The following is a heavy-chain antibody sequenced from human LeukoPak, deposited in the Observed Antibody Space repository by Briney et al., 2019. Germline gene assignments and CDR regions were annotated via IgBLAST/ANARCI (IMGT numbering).Heavy chain of an antibody. V-gene: IGHV1-69*13. CDR3: ARDPYNYDSSGPGGAFDI. D-gene: IGHD3-22*01. CDR1: GGTFSSYA. CDR2: IIPIFGTA. Sequence: ASVKVSCKASGGTFSSYAISWVRQAPGQGPEWMGGIIPIFGTANYAQKFQGRVTITADESTSTAYMELSSLRSEDTAVYYCARDPYNYDSSGPGGAFDIWGQGTMVTVSS. J-gene: IGHJ3*02.